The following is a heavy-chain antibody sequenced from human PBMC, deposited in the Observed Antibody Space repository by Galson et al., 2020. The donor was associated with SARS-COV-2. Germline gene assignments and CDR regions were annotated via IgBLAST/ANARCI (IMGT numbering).Heavy chain of an antibody. J-gene: IGHJ6*02. V-gene: IGHV4-39*07. Sequence: SQTLSLTCTVSGGSISSSSYYWGWIRQPPGKGLEWIGSIYYSGSTYFNPSLKSRVTISVDTSKNQFSLKLSSVTAADTAVYYCARAVVVRGPLYYYCGMDVWGQGTTVTVSS. D-gene: IGHD3-10*01. CDR1: GGSISSSSYY. CDR2: IYYSGST. CDR3: ARAVVVRGPLYYYCGMDV.